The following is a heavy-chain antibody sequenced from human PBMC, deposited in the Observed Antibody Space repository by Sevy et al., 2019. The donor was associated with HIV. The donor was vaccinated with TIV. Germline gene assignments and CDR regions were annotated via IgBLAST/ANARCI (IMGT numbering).Heavy chain of an antibody. J-gene: IGHJ5*02. CDR3: ARVATRRNYFDP. Sequence: SETLSLTCSVSGGSFSEYFWSWVRQSPGRGLEWIGENNIADRANYNPSLKSRVTISVDTSKRQFSLRLTSVTAADRAVYYCARVATRRNYFDPWGQGTLVTVSS. CDR2: NNIADRA. CDR1: GGSFSEYF. V-gene: IGHV4-34*01.